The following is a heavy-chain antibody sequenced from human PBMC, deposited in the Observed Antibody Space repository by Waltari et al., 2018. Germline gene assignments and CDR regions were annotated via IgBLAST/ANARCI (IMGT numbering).Heavy chain of an antibody. Sequence: QLQLQESGPGLVKPSETLSLTCTVSGGSISSSSYYWGWIRQPPGTGLEWIGSIYYSGSTYYNPSLKSRVTISVDTSKNQFSLKLSSVTAADTAVYYCARHRGIVLMVYAMYYFDYWGQGTLVTVSS. CDR3: ARHRGIVLMVYAMYYFDY. CDR2: IYYSGST. V-gene: IGHV4-39*01. CDR1: GGSISSSSYY. J-gene: IGHJ4*02. D-gene: IGHD2-8*01.